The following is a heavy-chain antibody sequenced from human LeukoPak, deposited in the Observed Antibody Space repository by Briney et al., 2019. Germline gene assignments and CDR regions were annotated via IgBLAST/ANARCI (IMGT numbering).Heavy chain of an antibody. CDR1: GGSFSGYY. D-gene: IGHD3-3*01. J-gene: IGHJ3*02. V-gene: IGHV4-34*01. CDR3: ARGRDLGI. Sequence: PSETLSLTCAVYGGSFSGYYWSWIRQPPGKGLEWIGEINHSGSTNYNPSLKGRVTISVDTSKNQFSLKLSSVTAADTAAYYCARGRDLGIWGQGTMVTVSS. CDR2: INHSGST.